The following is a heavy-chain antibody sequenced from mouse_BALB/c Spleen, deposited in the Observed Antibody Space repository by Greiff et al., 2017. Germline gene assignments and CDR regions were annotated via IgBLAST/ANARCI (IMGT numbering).Heavy chain of an antibody. Sequence: EVQLQQSGAELVKPGASVKLSCTASGFNIKDTYMHWVKQRPEQGLEWIGRIDPANGNTKYDPKFQGKATITADTSSNTAYLQLSSLTSEDTAVYYCASSYYRDWYFDVWGAGTTVTVSS. J-gene: IGHJ1*01. CDR3: ASSYYRDWYFDV. CDR1: GFNIKDTY. V-gene: IGHV14-3*02. CDR2: IDPANGNT. D-gene: IGHD2-14*01.